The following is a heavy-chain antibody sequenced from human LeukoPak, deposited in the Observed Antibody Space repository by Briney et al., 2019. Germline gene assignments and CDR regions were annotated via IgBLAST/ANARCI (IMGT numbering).Heavy chain of an antibody. J-gene: IGHJ3*02. CDR2: ISGSGGST. CDR1: GFTFSSYA. Sequence: GGSLRLSCAASGFTFSSYAMSWVRQAPGKGLEWVSAISGSGGSTYYADSVKGRFTISRDNSKNTLYLQMNSLRAEDTAVYYCAKDQVIVVVATNDDAFDIWGQGTMVTVSS. V-gene: IGHV3-23*01. CDR3: AKDQVIVVVATNDDAFDI. D-gene: IGHD3-22*01.